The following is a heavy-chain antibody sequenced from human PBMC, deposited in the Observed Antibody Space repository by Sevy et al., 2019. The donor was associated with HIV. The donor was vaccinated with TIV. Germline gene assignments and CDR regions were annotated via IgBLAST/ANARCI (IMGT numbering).Heavy chain of an antibody. CDR1: GFIFSQYN. D-gene: IGHD4-17*01. Sequence: GGSLRLSCAASGFIFSQYNLNWVRQAPGKGLEWVSSITRSSSYIYYADSVKGRFTISRDNAKTSLYLQMNSLRAEDTAVYYCARAYGDYVGGYYFDYWGQGTLVTVSS. CDR3: ARAYGDYVGGYYFDY. CDR2: ITRSSSYI. V-gene: IGHV3-21*01. J-gene: IGHJ4*02.